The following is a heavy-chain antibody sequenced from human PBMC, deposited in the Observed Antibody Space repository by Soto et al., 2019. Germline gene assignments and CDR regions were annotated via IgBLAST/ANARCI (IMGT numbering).Heavy chain of an antibody. CDR1: GGSISSYY. Sequence: SETLSLTCTVSGGSISSYYWSWIRQPPGKGLEWIGNIYYSGSTNYNPSLKSRVTISVDTSKNQFSLKLSSVTAADTAVYYCARGRAAAFDIWGQGTMVTVSS. J-gene: IGHJ3*02. V-gene: IGHV4-59*01. D-gene: IGHD2-15*01. CDR2: IYYSGST. CDR3: ARGRAAAFDI.